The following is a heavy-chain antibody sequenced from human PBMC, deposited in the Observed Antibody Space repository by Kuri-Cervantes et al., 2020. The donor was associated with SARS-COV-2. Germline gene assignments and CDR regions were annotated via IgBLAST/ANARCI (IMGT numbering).Heavy chain of an antibody. J-gene: IGHJ4*02. CDR2: ISYDGNNI. Sequence: GGSLRLSCAASGFTFRNFAMHWVRQAPGKGLEWVAIISYDGNNIYYSDSVKGRFTISRDNAKNSLFLQMNSLRAEDTAVYYCAKGLILDWGQGTVVTVSS. CDR1: GFTFRNFA. CDR3: AKGLILD. D-gene: IGHD2-15*01. V-gene: IGHV3-30*04.